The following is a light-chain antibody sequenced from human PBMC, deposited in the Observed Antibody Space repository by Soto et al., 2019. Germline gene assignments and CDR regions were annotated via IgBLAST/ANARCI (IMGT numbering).Light chain of an antibody. J-gene: IGLJ1*01. CDR1: ISDVGRHNY. Sequence: QSALTHPASVSGSPGKSITISFTGTISDVGRHNYVSWYQQHAGKPPKLMIYDVSNRPSGVSNRFSGSKSGNTASLTISGLQTEEEADYYCSSYTSRITYDFGTGTKLNVL. V-gene: IGLV2-14*01. CDR2: DVS. CDR3: SSYTSRITYD.